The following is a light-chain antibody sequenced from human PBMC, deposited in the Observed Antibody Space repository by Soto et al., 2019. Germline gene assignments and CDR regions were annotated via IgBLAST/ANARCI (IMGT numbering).Light chain of an antibody. CDR1: QSVSSTS. J-gene: IGKJ2*01. V-gene: IGKV3-20*01. CDR2: GAS. Sequence: EIVLTQSPGTLSLSPGERATLSCRASQSVSSTSLAWYQRKPGQAPRLLIYGASSRATGIPDRFIGSGSGTDFTLTISRLEPEDFAIYFCQQYGSSPYTFGQGTKLDIK. CDR3: QQYGSSPYT.